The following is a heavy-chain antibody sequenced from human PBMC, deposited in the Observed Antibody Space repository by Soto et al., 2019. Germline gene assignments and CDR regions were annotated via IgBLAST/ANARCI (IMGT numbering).Heavy chain of an antibody. CDR2: FDPEEDET. Sequence: ASVKVSCKVSGYTFTDLSVHWVRQAPGKGLEWMGGFDPEEDETIYAQKFQGRVTITADESTSTAYMELSSLRSEDTAVYYCAKHIVVVTADYYYGMDVWGQGTTVTVSS. J-gene: IGHJ6*02. V-gene: IGHV1-24*01. CDR3: AKHIVVVTADYYYGMDV. CDR1: GYTFTDLS. D-gene: IGHD2-21*02.